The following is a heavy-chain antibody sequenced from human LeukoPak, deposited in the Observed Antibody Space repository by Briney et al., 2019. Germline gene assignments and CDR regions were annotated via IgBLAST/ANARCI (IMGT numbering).Heavy chain of an antibody. Sequence: GGSLRLSCAASGFTFSSYAMSWVRQAPGKGLEWVSAISGSGGSTYYADSVKGRFTISRDNSKNTLYLQMNSLRAEDTAVYYCAKRWGIVVVPAAIGANFDYWGQGTLVTVSS. CDR3: AKRWGIVVVPAAIGANFDY. V-gene: IGHV3-23*01. D-gene: IGHD2-2*02. CDR1: GFTFSSYA. CDR2: ISGSGGST. J-gene: IGHJ4*02.